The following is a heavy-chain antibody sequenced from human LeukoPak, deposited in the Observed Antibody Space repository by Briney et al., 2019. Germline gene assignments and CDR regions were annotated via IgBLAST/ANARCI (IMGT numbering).Heavy chain of an antibody. D-gene: IGHD6-13*01. J-gene: IGHJ4*02. CDR1: GFTFSSYW. Sequence: GGSLRLSCAASGFTFSSYWMSWVRQAPGKGLEWVANIKQDGSEKYYVDSVKGRFTISRDNAKNSLYLQMNSLRAEDTAVYYCATLPGIAAAGIFDYWGQGTLVTVSS. CDR2: IKQDGSEK. V-gene: IGHV3-7*01. CDR3: ATLPGIAAAGIFDY.